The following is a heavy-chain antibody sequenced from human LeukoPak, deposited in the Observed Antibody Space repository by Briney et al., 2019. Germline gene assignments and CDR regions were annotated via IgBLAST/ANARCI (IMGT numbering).Heavy chain of an antibody. V-gene: IGHV3-23*01. CDR2: ISGSGGST. CDR1: GITLSNYG. J-gene: IGHJ4*02. Sequence: GGSLRLSCAVSGITLSNYGMSWVRQAPGKGLEWVAGISGSGGSTHYADSVKGRFTISRANRKNTLYLQLKNLVARDTGVYFCAKRGVVIRVILVGFHKEAYYFDSWGQGALVPVSS. D-gene: IGHD3-10*01. CDR3: AKRGVVIRVILVGFHKEAYYFDS.